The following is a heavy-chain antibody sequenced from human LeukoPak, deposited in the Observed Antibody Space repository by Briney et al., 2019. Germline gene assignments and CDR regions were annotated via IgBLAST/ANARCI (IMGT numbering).Heavy chain of an antibody. CDR3: VRSGYNWGFDY. CDR1: GYTFTGQY. J-gene: IGHJ4*02. D-gene: IGHD1-1*01. CDR2: ISPNSGDT. V-gene: IGHV1-2*02. Sequence: ASVKVSCKTSGYTFTGQYLHWVRQAPGQGLEWMGWISPNSGDTGFAQKFQGRVTMTRDTSISTAYLELSRLRSDDTAVYYCVRSGYNWGFDYWGQGTLVTVSS.